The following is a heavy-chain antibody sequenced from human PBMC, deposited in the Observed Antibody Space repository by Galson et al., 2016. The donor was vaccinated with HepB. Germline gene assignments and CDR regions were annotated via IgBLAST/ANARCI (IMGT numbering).Heavy chain of an antibody. CDR1: GGSISGYY. CDR3: AGVFSLGRGLIVNALHYSGMDV. Sequence: SETLSLTCTVSGGSISGYYWSWIRQPPGKGLEWVGYIYYSGSTDYNPSLNSRVTISLDTSKSQFSLRLTSVTAADSAVYFCAGVFSLGRGLIVNALHYSGMDVWGQGTTVTVSS. V-gene: IGHV4-59*01. CDR2: IYYSGST. D-gene: IGHD3-10*01. J-gene: IGHJ6*02.